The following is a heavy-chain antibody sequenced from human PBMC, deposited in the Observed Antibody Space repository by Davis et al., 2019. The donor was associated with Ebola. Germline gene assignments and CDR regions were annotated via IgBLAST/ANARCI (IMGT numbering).Heavy chain of an antibody. V-gene: IGHV1-18*04. CDR1: GYTFTNYG. CDR2: INPHNGNT. Sequence: ASVKVSCKASGYTFTNYGISWVRQAPGQGLEWMGWINPHNGNTNYAQNVQGRVTMTTDTSTNTAYMEVGSLRSDDTAVYYCARDRYNWNLRRWFDPWGQGTLVTVSS. J-gene: IGHJ5*02. CDR3: ARDRYNWNLRRWFDP. D-gene: IGHD1-1*01.